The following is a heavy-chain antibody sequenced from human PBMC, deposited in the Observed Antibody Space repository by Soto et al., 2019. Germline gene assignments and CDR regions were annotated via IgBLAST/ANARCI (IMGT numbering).Heavy chain of an antibody. D-gene: IGHD3-22*01. CDR1: GGRFVFFC. CDR2: MYPDDSDI. Sequence: HWEFLRVSCNASGGRFVFFCVRCVRQMPGKGLEWMAIMYPDDSDIRYSPSFEAHVTISADKSTSTAFLQWSSLKASDTAMYYCATAYVYDFENSNYYRDAFDIWGQGTLVTVPS. J-gene: IGHJ3*02. CDR3: ATAYVYDFENSNYYRDAFDI. V-gene: IGHV5-51*01.